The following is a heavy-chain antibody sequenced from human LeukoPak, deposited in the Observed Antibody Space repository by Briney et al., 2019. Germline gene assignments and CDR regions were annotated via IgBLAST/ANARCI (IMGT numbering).Heavy chain of an antibody. CDR2: ISAYNGNT. J-gene: IGHJ4*02. D-gene: IGHD3-16*01. CDR1: GYTFTSYG. V-gene: IGHV1-18*01. Sequence: RASVKVSCKASGYTFTSYGISWVRQAPGQGREWMGWISAYNGNTDYAQSLQGRVTMTIDTSTSTVYMELRSLRSDDTAVYYCARDVGRSYDLDYWGQGTLVTVST. CDR3: ARDVGRSYDLDY.